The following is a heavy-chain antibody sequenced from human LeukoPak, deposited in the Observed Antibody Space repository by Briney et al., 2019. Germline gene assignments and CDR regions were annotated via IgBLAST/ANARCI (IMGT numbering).Heavy chain of an antibody. CDR1: GYSISSGYY. CDR3: ARQGGSSRPYYYYYMDV. J-gene: IGHJ6*03. CDR2: MYHSGST. V-gene: IGHV4-38-2*01. D-gene: IGHD6-13*01. Sequence: SGTLSLTCAVSGYSISSGYYWGWFRQPPGKGLEWIGCMYHSGSTYYNPSLKSRVTISVDTSKNQFSLKLSSVTAADTAVYYCARQGGSSRPYYYYYMDVWGKGTTVTVSS.